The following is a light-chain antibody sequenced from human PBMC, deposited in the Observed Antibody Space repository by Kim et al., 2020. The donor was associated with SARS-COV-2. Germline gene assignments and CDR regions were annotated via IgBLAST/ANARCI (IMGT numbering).Light chain of an antibody. CDR1: QNVLSAY. Sequence: SPGEGATLSCRASQNVLSAYVAWYQQKPGQAPRLVIYNGSDRPTGIPDRFSGRGSGTDFTLSISRLQPEDFAVDYCQQYVNSPFTFGGGTKVDIK. CDR3: QQYVNSPFT. CDR2: NGS. V-gene: IGKV3-20*01. J-gene: IGKJ4*01.